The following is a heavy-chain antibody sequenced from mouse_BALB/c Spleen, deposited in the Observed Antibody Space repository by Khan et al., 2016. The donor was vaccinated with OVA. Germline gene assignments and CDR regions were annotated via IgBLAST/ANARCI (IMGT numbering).Heavy chain of an antibody. V-gene: IGHV1-4*01. CDR2: INSSNGYT. Sequence: QVQLKQSGAELARPGASVKMSCKASGYTFTSYTIHWIKLRPGQGLEWIGYINSSNGYTNYNQKFRDKATLTADKSSTTAYMQLSSLTSDDSAVYNCVRDGAYHRNDGWFAYWGQGTLVTVSA. J-gene: IGHJ3*01. D-gene: IGHD2-14*01. CDR3: VRDGAYHRNDGWFAY. CDR1: GYTFTSYT.